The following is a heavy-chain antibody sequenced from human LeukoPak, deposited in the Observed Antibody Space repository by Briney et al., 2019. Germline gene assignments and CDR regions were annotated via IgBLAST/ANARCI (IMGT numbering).Heavy chain of an antibody. CDR3: ARDGGAGLDY. D-gene: IGHD2-15*01. CDR2: ISYDGSNK. J-gene: IGHJ4*02. Sequence: PGGSLRLSCAASGFTFSSYAMHWVRQAPGKGLEWVAVISYDGSNKYYADSVKGRFTISRDNSKNTLYLQMNSLRVEDTAVYFCARDGGAGLDYWGQGTLVTVSS. CDR1: GFTFSSYA. V-gene: IGHV3-30-3*01.